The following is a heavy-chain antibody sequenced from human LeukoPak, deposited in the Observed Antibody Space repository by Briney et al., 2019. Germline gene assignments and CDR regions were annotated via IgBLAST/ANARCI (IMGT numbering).Heavy chain of an antibody. Sequence: PGGSLRLSCAVSGFTLSSYWMHWVRQLPGKGLVWVSRINSDGSGISYAGSVKGRITISRDNAKNTLYLQMNSLRAEDTAVYYCARGNAHAFDIWGQGTMVTVSS. CDR1: GFTLSSYW. CDR2: INSDGSGI. J-gene: IGHJ3*02. V-gene: IGHV3-74*01. CDR3: ARGNAHAFDI.